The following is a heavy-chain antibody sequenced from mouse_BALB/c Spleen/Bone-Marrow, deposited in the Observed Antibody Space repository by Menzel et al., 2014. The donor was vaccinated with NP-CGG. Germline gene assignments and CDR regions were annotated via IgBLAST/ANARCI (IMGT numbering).Heavy chain of an antibody. CDR2: ISYSGST. V-gene: IGHV3-8*02. J-gene: IGHJ2*01. CDR3: ATYDGYYFDY. Sequence: EVKLVESGPSLVKPSQTLXLTXXVXXXSITXGYWXWIRKFPGNKLEYMGYISYSGSTYYSPSLKSRLSITRDTSKNQXXXXXXSVTXEXTXXXXCATYDGYYFDYWGQGTTLTVS. D-gene: IGHD2-3*01. CDR1: XXSITXGY.